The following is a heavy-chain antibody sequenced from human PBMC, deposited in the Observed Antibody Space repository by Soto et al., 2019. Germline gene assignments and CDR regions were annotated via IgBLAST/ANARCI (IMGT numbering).Heavy chain of an antibody. CDR1: GFTFSSYS. CDR2: ISRTSNYI. V-gene: IGHV3-21*01. D-gene: IGHD3-3*01. J-gene: IGHJ4*02. Sequence: GWSLRLSCAASGFTFSSYSMNWVRQAPGKGLEWVSSISRTSNYIYYTDSVKGRFTISRDNAKNSIYLQMNSLRAEDTATYYCASGVFGLVSPVIGGYWGQGTLVTVSS. CDR3: ASGVFGLVSPVIGGY.